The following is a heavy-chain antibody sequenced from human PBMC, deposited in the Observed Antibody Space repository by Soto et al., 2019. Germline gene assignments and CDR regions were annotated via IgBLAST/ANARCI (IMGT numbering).Heavy chain of an antibody. CDR3: ARAEAAAVTDY. CDR1: GYSFTSYC. CDR2: IYPGDSDT. D-gene: IGHD6-13*01. Sequence: GEAVTLSCKSAGYSFTSYCICWVRQMPGKGLEWMGIIYPGDSDTRYSPSFQGQVTISADKSISTAYLQWSSLKASDTAMYYCARAEAAAVTDYWGQGTLVTVSS. J-gene: IGHJ4*02. V-gene: IGHV5-51*01.